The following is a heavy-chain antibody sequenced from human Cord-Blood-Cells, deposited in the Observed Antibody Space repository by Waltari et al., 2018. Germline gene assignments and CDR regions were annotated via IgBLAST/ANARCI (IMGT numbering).Heavy chain of an antibody. V-gene: IGHV1-8*03. D-gene: IGHD3-3*01. CDR2: INPSSGNT. Sequence: VPLAQAQPEVKRPGAPVKGSCKASGHTFTRYVLNKVGQATLRGLEWMGWINPSSGNTGYAQKFQGRVNISKNTSISTAYMELSNLRSEDTAVYYCARRYYDFWSGYYYYYMDVWGKGTTVTVSS. CDR1: GHTFTRYV. J-gene: IGHJ6*03. CDR3: ARRYYDFWSGYYYYYMDV.